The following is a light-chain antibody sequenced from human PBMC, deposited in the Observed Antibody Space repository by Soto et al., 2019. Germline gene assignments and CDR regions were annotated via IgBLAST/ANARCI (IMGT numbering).Light chain of an antibody. Sequence: QSVLTQPRSVSGSPGQSVTISCTGTSNDVGAYNYVSWYQQHPGKAPKVMIYDVNRRPSGIPDRFSGSKSGNTASLTISGLQAEDEADYYCCSYAGGYVFVFGTGTKLTVL. V-gene: IGLV2-11*01. CDR2: DVN. J-gene: IGLJ1*01. CDR1: SNDVGAYNY. CDR3: CSYAGGYVFV.